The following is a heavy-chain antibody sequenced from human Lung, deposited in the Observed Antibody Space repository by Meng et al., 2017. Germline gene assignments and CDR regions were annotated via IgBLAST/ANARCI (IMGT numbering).Heavy chain of an antibody. D-gene: IGHD2-21*01. J-gene: IGHJ4*02. CDR3: AKALGWGSSPDY. V-gene: IGHV1-2*06. Sequence: QVQLVQSAADAKNPGASVKVPCKASGYTFTAYYIHWVRQAPGQGLEWMGRINPNSGGTNFAQKFQGRVIMTRDTSISTAYMELSSLGFDDTAVYYCAKALGWGSSPDYWGQGILVTVSS. CDR1: GYTFTAYY. CDR2: INPNSGGT.